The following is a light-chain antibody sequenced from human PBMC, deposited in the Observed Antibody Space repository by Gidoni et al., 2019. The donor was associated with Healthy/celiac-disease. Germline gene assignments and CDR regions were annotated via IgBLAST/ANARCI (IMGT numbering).Light chain of an antibody. J-gene: IGLJ2*01. CDR3: GTWDSSLSAVV. V-gene: IGLV1-51*01. Sequence: QSVFTPPPSVSAAPGQKVTISCSGSSSNIGNNYVSWYQQLPGTAPKLLIYDNNKRPSGIPDRFSGSKSGTSATLGITGLQTGDEADYYCGTWDSSLSAVVFGGGTKLTVL. CDR1: SSNIGNNY. CDR2: DNN.